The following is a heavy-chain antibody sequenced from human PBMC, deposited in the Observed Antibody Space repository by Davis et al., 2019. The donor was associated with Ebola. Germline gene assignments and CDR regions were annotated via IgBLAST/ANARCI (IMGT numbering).Heavy chain of an antibody. D-gene: IGHD1-7*01. CDR1: GFTFAPYA. CDR2: ITWNSNEV. V-gene: IGHV3-9*01. CDR3: TKSENYLT. Sequence: GGSLRLSCVGSGFTFAPYAMNWVRQAPGKGLEWVASITWNSNEVAYADSVKGRFIISRDNAKSSLFLQMNSLRPEDTASYYCTKSENYLTWGQGTLVLVSS. J-gene: IGHJ5*02.